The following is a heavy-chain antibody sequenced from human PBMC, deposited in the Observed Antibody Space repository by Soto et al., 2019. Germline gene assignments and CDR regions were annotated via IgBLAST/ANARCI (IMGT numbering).Heavy chain of an antibody. J-gene: IGHJ6*02. V-gene: IGHV1-58*01. Sequence: SVLDSCSASVGTFSTSAGQWVRQPRGQRPEGMGWIVGGSDNTNYAQNSHERVITTRAISTSTGYMELGSLRSNDTSVYLCGARGSGLYSIDVWGQGTMVTVSS. CDR3: GARGSGLYSIDV. CDR2: IVGGSDNT. CDR1: VGTFSTSA. D-gene: IGHD2-15*01.